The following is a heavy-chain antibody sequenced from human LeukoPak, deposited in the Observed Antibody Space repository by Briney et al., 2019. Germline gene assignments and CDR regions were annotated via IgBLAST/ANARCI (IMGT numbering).Heavy chain of an antibody. Sequence: PGGSLRLSCVASGCTFSNYAMTWVRQAPGKGLEWVSDISGSGGITYYADSVRGRLTISRDNSLNTLYLQMNSLRAEDTAVYYCAKAVAGYWYFDLWGRGTLLTVSS. D-gene: IGHD6-19*01. CDR2: ISGSGGIT. CDR3: AKAVAGYWYFDL. CDR1: GCTFSNYA. V-gene: IGHV3-23*01. J-gene: IGHJ2*01.